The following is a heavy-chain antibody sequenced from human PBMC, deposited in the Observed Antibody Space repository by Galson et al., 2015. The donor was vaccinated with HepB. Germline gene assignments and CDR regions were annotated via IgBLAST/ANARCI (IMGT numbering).Heavy chain of an antibody. CDR3: ARGTTMIREVLIADALDM. D-gene: IGHD3-10*01. J-gene: IGHJ3*02. V-gene: IGHV3-64*02. Sequence: SLRLSCAASGFSFSNYAIFWVRQAPGKGLEFVSAVSSHGGSTYSLDSVKDRINVSRDNSKNTVYLQMDSLSADDTAVYYCARGTTMIREVLIADALDMWGQGTRVTVSS. CDR2: VSSHGGST. CDR1: GFSFSNYA.